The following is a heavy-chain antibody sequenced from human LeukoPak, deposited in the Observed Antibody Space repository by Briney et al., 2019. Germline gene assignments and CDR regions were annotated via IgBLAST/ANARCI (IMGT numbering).Heavy chain of an antibody. CDR1: GGSFSGYY. D-gene: IGHD3-9*01. CDR2: MNHSGST. J-gene: IGHJ4*02. Sequence: SETLSLTCAVYGGSFSGYYWSWIRQPPGKGLEWIGEMNHSGSTNYNPSLKSRVTISVDTSKNQFSLKLSSVTAADTAVYYCARDPYDILIAPSSERGYFDYWGQGILVTVSS. V-gene: IGHV4-34*01. CDR3: ARDPYDILIAPSSERGYFDY.